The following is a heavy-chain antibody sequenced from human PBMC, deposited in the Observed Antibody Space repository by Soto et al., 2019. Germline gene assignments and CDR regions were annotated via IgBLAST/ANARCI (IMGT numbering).Heavy chain of an antibody. J-gene: IGHJ5*02. CDR2: INHSGST. D-gene: IGHD3-22*01. V-gene: IGHV4-34*01. CDR3: ARVPVGHWWLSGGWFDP. CDR1: GGSFSGYY. Sequence: QVQLQQWGAGLLKPSETLSLTCAVYGGSFSGYYWSWIRQPPGKGLEWIGEINHSGSTNYNPSLKSRVTISVDTSKNQFSLKLSSVTAADTAVYYCARVPVGHWWLSGGWFDPWGQGTLVTVSS.